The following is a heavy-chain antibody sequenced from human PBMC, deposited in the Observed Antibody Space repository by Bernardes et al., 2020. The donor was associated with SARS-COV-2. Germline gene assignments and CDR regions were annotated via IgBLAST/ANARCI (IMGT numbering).Heavy chain of an antibody. V-gene: IGHV4-39*01. D-gene: IGHD3-3*01. CDR3: AGRGELRFLEWLNNSYYGMVV. CDR2: IYYSGST. J-gene: IGHJ6*02. CDR1: GGSISSSSYY. Sequence: SETLSLTCTVSGGSISSSSYYWGWIRQPPGKGLEWIGSIYYSGSTYYNPSLQSRVTISEDTSKNQFSLKRSSVTAADTAVYYCAGRGELRFLEWLNNSYYGMVVWSQGTTITGSS.